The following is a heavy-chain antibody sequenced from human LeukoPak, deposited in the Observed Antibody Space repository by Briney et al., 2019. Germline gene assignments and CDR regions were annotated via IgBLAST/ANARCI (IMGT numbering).Heavy chain of an antibody. CDR3: ARLGVRGVLDV. CDR1: GGSISSYY. J-gene: IGHJ6*04. Sequence: SETLSLTCTVSGGSISSYYWSWIRQPPGKGLEWIGYIYYSGSTNYNPSLKSRVTISVDTSKNQFSLKLSSVTAADTAVYYCARLGVRGVLDVWGKGTTVAVSS. V-gene: IGHV4-59*01. D-gene: IGHD3-10*01. CDR2: IYYSGST.